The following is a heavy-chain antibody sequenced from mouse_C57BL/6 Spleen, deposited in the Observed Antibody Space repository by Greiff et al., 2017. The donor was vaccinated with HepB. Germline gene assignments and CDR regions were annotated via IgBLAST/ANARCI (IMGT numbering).Heavy chain of an antibody. CDR3: TRGELWSYYFDY. J-gene: IGHJ2*01. CDR2: ISSGGDYI. CDR1: GFTFSSYA. V-gene: IGHV5-9-1*02. Sequence: EVMLVESGEGLVKPGGSLKLSCAASGFTFSSYAMSWVRQTPEKRLEWVAYISSGGDYIYYADTVKGRFTISRDNARNTLYLQMSSLKSEDTAMYYCTRGELWSYYFDYWGQGTTLTVSS. D-gene: IGHD1-1*02.